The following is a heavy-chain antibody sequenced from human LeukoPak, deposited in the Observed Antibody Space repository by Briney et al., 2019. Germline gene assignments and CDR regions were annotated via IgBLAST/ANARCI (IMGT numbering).Heavy chain of an antibody. J-gene: IGHJ6*03. V-gene: IGHV3-11*01. Sequence: GGSLRLSCAASGFTFSYFYMTWIRQAPGKGLEWVSYISSSGSTIYYADSVKGRFTISRDNSKNTLYLQMNSLRAEDTAVYYCAKAKKVFGELDYSYYMDVWGKGTTVTVSS. CDR3: AKAKKVFGELDYSYYMDV. CDR1: GFTFSYFY. D-gene: IGHD3-10*02. CDR2: ISSSGSTI.